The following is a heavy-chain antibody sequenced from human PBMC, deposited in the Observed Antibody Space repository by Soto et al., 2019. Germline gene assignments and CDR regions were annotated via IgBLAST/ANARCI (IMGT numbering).Heavy chain of an antibody. Sequence: LRLSCAASGFAFSSYWMHWVRQAPGQGLVWVSRINSDGSSTSYADSVKGRFTISRDNAKNTLYLQMNSLRAEDTAVYYCARGYCSGTSCLLYYYYMDVWGKGTTVTVSS. CDR1: GFAFSSYW. CDR2: INSDGSST. J-gene: IGHJ6*03. V-gene: IGHV3-74*01. CDR3: ARGYCSGTSCLLYYYYMDV. D-gene: IGHD2-2*01.